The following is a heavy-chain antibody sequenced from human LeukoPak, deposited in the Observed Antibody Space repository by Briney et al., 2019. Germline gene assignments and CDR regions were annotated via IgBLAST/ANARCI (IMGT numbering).Heavy chain of an antibody. CDR3: ARDQYDTWSRRGNFDS. V-gene: IGHV3-7*03. CDR2: IKLDGSEK. D-gene: IGHD3-3*01. J-gene: IGHJ4*02. Sequence: GGSQRLSCVASGFTFGKYWMSWVRQAPGKGLEWVANIKLDGSEKNYVDSVKGRFTISRDNTKNSLYLQMNSLRVEDTAVFYCARDQYDTWSRRGNFDSWGQGTLVIVSS. CDR1: GFTFGKYW.